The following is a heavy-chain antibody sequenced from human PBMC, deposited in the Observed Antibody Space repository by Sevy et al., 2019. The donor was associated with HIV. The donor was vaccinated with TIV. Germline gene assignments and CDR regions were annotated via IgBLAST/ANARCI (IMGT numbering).Heavy chain of an antibody. D-gene: IGHD6-13*01. J-gene: IGHJ4*02. CDR1: GFTFSSYS. V-gene: IGHV3-48*02. CDR2: ISSSSSTI. Sequence: GGSLRLSCAASGFTFSSYSMNWVRQAPGKGLEWVSYISSSSSTIYYADSVKGRFTSSRDNAKNSLYLQMNSLRDEDTAVYYCASDDSSSWYYFDYWGQGTLVTVSS. CDR3: ASDDSSSWYYFDY.